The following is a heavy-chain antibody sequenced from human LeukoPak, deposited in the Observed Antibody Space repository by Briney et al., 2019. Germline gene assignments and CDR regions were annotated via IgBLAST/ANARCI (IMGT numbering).Heavy chain of an antibody. CDR1: GYTFTGYY. J-gene: IGHJ4*02. CDR2: INPNSGGT. D-gene: IGHD6-6*01. CDR3: ARAHRYSSSFYPLLNFDY. V-gene: IGHV1-2*06. Sequence: ASVKVSCKASGYTFTGYYMHWVRQAPGQGLEWMGRINPNSGGTNYAQKFQGRVTMTRDTSISTAYMELSRLRSDDTAVYYCARAHRYSSSFYPLLNFDYWGQGTLVTVSS.